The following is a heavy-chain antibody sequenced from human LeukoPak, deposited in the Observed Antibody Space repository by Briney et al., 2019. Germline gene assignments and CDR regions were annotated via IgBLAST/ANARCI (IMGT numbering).Heavy chain of an antibody. CDR1: GRSFNGYY. Sequence: PSETLSLTCAVYGRSFNGYYWSWIRQPPGKGLEWIGEINHSGITNYNPSLKSRVTMSVDTSKNQFSLKLNSVTAADTAVYYCARQEGGIVGPYWGQGTLVTVSS. CDR3: ARQEGGIVGPY. J-gene: IGHJ4*02. CDR2: INHSGIT. V-gene: IGHV4-34*01. D-gene: IGHD1-26*01.